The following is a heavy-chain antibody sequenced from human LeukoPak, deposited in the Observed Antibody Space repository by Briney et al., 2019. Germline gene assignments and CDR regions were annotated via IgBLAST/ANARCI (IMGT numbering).Heavy chain of an antibody. Sequence: HWASVKVSCKASGYTFTSYGISWVRQAPGQGLEWMGWISAYNGNTNYAQKLQGRVTMTTDTSTSTAYMELRSLRSDDTAVYYCAGANGPESPNAFDIWGQGTMVTVSS. CDR1: GYTFTSYG. CDR2: ISAYNGNT. J-gene: IGHJ3*02. V-gene: IGHV1-18*01. CDR3: AGANGPESPNAFDI.